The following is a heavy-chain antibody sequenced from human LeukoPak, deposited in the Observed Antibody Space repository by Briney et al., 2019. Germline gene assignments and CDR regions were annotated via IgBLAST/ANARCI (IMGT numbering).Heavy chain of an antibody. CDR3: AKGPRTVRFGDRHKGMFDY. D-gene: IGHD3-10*01. CDR2: ISGSGGSI. V-gene: IGHV3-23*01. J-gene: IGHJ4*02. CDR1: GFTFSSFG. Sequence: PGGSLRLSCAASGFTFSSFGMNWVRQAPGKGLEWVSVISGSGGSIYYADSVKGRFTISRDYSKNTLYLQMNSLRAEDTAVYYCAKGPRTVRFGDRHKGMFDYWGQGTLVTVSS.